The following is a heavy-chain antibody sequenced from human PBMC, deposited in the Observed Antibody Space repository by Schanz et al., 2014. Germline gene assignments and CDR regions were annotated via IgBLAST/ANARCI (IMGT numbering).Heavy chain of an antibody. CDR1: GGTFSSFG. Sequence: VQLEQSGAEVKKPGSSVKVSCKASGGTFSSFGINWVRQAPGQGLEWMGRIIPVLAIADYAQKFQGRVTITADKSTSTASMELSSLRSEDTAVYYCARDRLECGAECYSVEVFEIWGQGTLVIVSS. CDR2: IIPVLAIA. J-gene: IGHJ4*02. CDR3: ARDRLECGAECYSVEVFEI. V-gene: IGHV1-69*04. D-gene: IGHD2-21*01.